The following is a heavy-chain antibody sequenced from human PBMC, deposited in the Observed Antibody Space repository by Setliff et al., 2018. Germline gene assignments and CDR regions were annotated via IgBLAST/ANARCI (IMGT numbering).Heavy chain of an antibody. Sequence: GGSLRLSCAASGFTFSSYGMHWVRQAPGKGLEWVAVIWYDGSNKYYADSVKGRFTISRDNSKNTLYLQMNSLRAEDTAVYYRAKGDITAGYAFDIWGQGTMVTVSS. CDR3: AKGDITAGYAFDI. V-gene: IGHV3-33*06. D-gene: IGHD6-13*01. J-gene: IGHJ3*02. CDR1: GFTFSSYG. CDR2: IWYDGSNK.